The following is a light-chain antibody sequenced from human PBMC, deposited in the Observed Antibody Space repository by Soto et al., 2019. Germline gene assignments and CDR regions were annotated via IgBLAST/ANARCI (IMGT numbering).Light chain of an antibody. Sequence: QSVLTQPPSASGSPGQSVTISCTGTSSDVGGYNYVSWYQQYPGKAPKVMIYEVSKRPSGVPDRFSGSKSGNTASLTVSGLQAEDEADYYCSSYAGSNNLVFGGGTKLNVL. CDR1: SSDVGGYNY. CDR3: SSYAGSNNLV. J-gene: IGLJ2*01. V-gene: IGLV2-8*01. CDR2: EVS.